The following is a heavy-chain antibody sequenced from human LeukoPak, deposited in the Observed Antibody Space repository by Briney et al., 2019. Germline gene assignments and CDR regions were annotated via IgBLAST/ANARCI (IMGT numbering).Heavy chain of an antibody. CDR2: ISPEGGDT. CDR3: ARNYGHSSKYFDF. V-gene: IGHV1-2*02. CDR1: GYTFSDYF. J-gene: IGHJ4*02. D-gene: IGHD4-17*01. Sequence: ASVKVSCKASGYTFSDYFMHWVRQAPGQGLEWMGWISPEGGDTHYAQRFQGRVTMTRDTSNSAAYMELTSLNSDDTAVYYCARNYGHSSKYFDFWGQGTLVTVSS.